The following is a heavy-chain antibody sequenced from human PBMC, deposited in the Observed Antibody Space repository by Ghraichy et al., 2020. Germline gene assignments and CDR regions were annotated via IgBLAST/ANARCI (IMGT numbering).Heavy chain of an antibody. CDR1: GYTFTSYD. Sequence: ASVKVSCKASGYTFTSYDINWVRQATGQGLEWMGWMNPNSGNTGYAQKFQGRVTMTRNTSISTAYMELSSLRSEDTAVYYCATPHSYGLYYYYGMDVWGQGTTVTVSS. D-gene: IGHD5-18*01. CDR3: ATPHSYGLYYYYGMDV. J-gene: IGHJ6*02. V-gene: IGHV1-8*01. CDR2: MNPNSGNT.